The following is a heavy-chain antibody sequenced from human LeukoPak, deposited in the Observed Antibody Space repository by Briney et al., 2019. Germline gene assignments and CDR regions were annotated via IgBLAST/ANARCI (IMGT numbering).Heavy chain of an antibody. CDR1: GGSISSHN. CDR2: IYYSGST. Sequence: SETLSLTCTVSGGSISSHNWSWIRQPPGQGQEWIGYIYYSGSTNYNPSLKSRVTISVDTSKDQFSLKLSSVTAADTAVYYCARDPDYGGKPGAFDIWGQGTMVTASS. D-gene: IGHD4-23*01. J-gene: IGHJ3*02. CDR3: ARDPDYGGKPGAFDI. V-gene: IGHV4-59*11.